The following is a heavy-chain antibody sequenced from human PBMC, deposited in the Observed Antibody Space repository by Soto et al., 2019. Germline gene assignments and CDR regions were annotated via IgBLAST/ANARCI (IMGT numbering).Heavy chain of an antibody. CDR1: GYTFSRYW. CDR2: IYPGDSDT. Sequence: GESLKISCKASGYTFSRYWIGWVRQMPGKGLEWMGIIYPGDSDTRYSPSFQGQVTISADKSISTAYLQWTSLKASDTAIYFCARSGGSGWSDGFDIWGQGTMVTVSS. CDR3: ARSGGSGWSDGFDI. V-gene: IGHV5-51*01. J-gene: IGHJ3*02. D-gene: IGHD6-19*01.